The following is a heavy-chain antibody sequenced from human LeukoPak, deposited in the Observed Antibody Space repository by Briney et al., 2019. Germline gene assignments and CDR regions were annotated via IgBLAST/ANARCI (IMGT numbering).Heavy chain of an antibody. CDR3: AKRGYYYDSSGYYYSY. Sequence: PGGSLRLSCAASGFTVSSNYMSWVRQAPGKGLEWVSVIYSGGSTYYADSVKGRFTISRDNSKNTLYLQMNSLRAEDTAVYYCAKRGYYYDSSGYYYSYWGQGTLVTVSS. D-gene: IGHD3-22*01. CDR2: IYSGGST. J-gene: IGHJ4*02. CDR1: GFTVSSNY. V-gene: IGHV3-53*01.